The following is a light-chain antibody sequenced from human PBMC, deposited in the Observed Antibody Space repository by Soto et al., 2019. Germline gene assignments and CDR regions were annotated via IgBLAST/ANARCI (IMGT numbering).Light chain of an antibody. J-gene: IGLJ3*02. CDR2: DVT. CDR3: SSYAGSNFWV. V-gene: IGLV2-8*01. Sequence: QSVLTQPPSASGSPGQSVTISCTGTSSDVGGYNYVSWYQQHPGKAPKLMIYDVTKRPSGVPDRFSGSKSGNTASLTVSGLQAEDEADYYCSSYAGSNFWVFGGGTKSPS. CDR1: SSDVGGYNY.